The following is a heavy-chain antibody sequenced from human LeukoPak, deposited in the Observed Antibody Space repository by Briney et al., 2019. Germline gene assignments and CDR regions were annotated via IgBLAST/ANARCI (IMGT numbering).Heavy chain of an antibody. J-gene: IGHJ6*03. D-gene: IGHD3/OR15-3a*01. CDR1: GGSISIGNYY. CDR3: ARHFYGTAYRNYYFYYIDV. V-gene: IGHV4-39*01. Sequence: SETLSLTCTVSGGSISIGNYYWGWIRQPPGQGLEWIGAIHDSESTDYYPSLKSRVTISVDTSKTQFSLKLPSVTAADTAVYFCARHFYGTAYRNYYFYYIDVWGKGTTVTVSS. CDR2: IHDSEST.